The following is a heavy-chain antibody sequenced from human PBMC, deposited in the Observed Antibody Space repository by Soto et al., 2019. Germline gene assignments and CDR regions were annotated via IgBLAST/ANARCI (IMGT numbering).Heavy chain of an antibody. Sequence: QVQLQESGPGLVKPSGTLSLTCAVSGSSLSTTHWWSWVRQSPGKGLEWIGEIYRSGSTKYNPSLKSRVSMSLDKSKNEFSLNLKSVSAADTAVYYCARTVRSYSWSYFDDWGQGTLVTVSS. D-gene: IGHD6-13*01. CDR3: ARTVRSYSWSYFDD. CDR1: GSSLSTTHW. V-gene: IGHV4-4*02. CDR2: IYRSGST. J-gene: IGHJ4*02.